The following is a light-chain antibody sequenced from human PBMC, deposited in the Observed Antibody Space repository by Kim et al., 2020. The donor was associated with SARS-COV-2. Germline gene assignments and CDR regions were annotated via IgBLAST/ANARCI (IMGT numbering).Light chain of an antibody. CDR2: DVS. CDR1: SSDVGGYNY. CDR3: SSYTSSSSPYVV. J-gene: IGLJ2*01. Sequence: SITISCTGTSSDVGGYNYVSWYQQHPGKAPKLMIYDVSNRPSGVSNRFSGSKSGNTASLTISGHQAEDEADYYCSSYTSSSSPYVVFGGGTQLTVL. V-gene: IGLV2-14*03.